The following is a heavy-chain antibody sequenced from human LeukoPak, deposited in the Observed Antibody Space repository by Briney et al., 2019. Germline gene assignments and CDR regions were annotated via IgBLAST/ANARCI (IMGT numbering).Heavy chain of an antibody. D-gene: IGHD2-2*01. Sequence: PSETLSLTCAVSGYSISSGYYWGWIRQPPGKGLEWIGSIYHSGSTYYNPSLKSRVTISVDTSKNQFSPKLSSVTAADTAVYYCARRRLSGVPAATNHDAFDIWGQGTMVTVSS. J-gene: IGHJ3*02. CDR3: ARRRLSGVPAATNHDAFDI. V-gene: IGHV4-38-2*01. CDR2: IYHSGST. CDR1: GYSISSGYY.